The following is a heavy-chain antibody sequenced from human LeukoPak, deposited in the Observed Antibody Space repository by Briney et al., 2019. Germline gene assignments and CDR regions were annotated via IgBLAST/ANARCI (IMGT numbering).Heavy chain of an antibody. V-gene: IGHV3-74*01. Sequence: GGSLRVCCAASKFSFTSYWMHWVRQAPGKGLVWVSRINPDGSRTNYADSVEGRFTISRDNAKNTLYLQMNSLRAEDTAVYYCARVLLASWDWFDPWGQGTLVTVSS. CDR3: ARVLLASWDWFDP. CDR1: KFSFTSYW. D-gene: IGHD1-26*01. J-gene: IGHJ5*02. CDR2: INPDGSRT.